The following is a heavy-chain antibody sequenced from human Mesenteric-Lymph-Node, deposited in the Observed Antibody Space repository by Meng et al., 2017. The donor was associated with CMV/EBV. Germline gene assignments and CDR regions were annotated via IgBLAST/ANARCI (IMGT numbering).Heavy chain of an antibody. CDR1: GFTFSRSA. CDR2: IRYDGSQQ. J-gene: IGHJ4*02. CDR3: ARGLWNG. D-gene: IGHD1-1*01. Sequence: GESLKISCTASGFTFSRSAMHWVRQTPGKGLDWVALIRYDGSQQYYADSVKGRFTISRDNSKNTLYLQMNSLRTEDTAVYYCARGLWNGWGQGTLVTVSS. V-gene: IGHV3-30*02.